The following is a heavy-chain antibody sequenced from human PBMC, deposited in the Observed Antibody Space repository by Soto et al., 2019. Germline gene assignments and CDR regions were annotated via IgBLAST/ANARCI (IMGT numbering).Heavy chain of an antibody. V-gene: IGHV1-2*04. J-gene: IGHJ4*02. Sequence: ATVKVSCKASVYTFTGYYMHWVRQAPGRGLEWMGWINPNSGGTNYAQKFQGWVTMTRDTSISTAYMELSRLRSDDTAVYYCARDRPLSGYSYGYYFDYWGQGTLVTVYS. CDR2: INPNSGGT. CDR1: VYTFTGYY. D-gene: IGHD5-18*01. CDR3: ARDRPLSGYSYGYYFDY.